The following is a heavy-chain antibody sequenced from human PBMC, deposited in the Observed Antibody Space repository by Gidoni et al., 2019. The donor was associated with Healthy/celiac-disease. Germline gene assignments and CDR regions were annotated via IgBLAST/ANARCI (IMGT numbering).Heavy chain of an antibody. V-gene: IGHV5-10-1*03. CDR3: ASQGFGERYWFDP. CDR2: IDPSDSYT. J-gene: IGHJ5*02. CDR1: GYSLTSSW. Sequence: EVQLVQSGAEVQKPGESLRISCKGSGYSLTSSWISWVRQMHGKGLEWMGRIDPSDSYTNYSTSFQGHVTMSADKSISTAYLQWSSLKASDTAMYYCASQGFGERYWFDPWGQGTLVTVSS. D-gene: IGHD3-10*01.